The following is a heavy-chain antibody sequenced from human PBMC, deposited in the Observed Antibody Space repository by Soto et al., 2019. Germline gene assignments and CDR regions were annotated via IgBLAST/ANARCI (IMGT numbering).Heavy chain of an antibody. V-gene: IGHV3-23*01. D-gene: IGHD6-25*01. CDR3: ARDSGPAGGGACDI. J-gene: IGHJ3*02. CDR2: VDVGGGST. CDR1: GFTFSTHA. Sequence: EVQLLESGGGLVQPGGSLRLSCAASGFTFSTHAMIWVRQAPGKGLNWVSTVDVGGGSTYYTDSVKGRFTVSRDNSKNTFYLQLNTLRAADTAIYFCARDSGPAGGGACDIWGQGTMVTVSS.